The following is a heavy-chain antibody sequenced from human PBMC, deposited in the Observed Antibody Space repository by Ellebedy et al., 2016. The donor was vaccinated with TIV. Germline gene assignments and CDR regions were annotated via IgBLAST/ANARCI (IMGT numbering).Heavy chain of an antibody. J-gene: IGHJ6*03. CDR1: GYTFTGYY. Sequence: ASVKVSXKASGYTFTGYYIHWVRQAPGEGLEWMGWINPYSDGTNYAQEFQGRVTMTRDTSISTAYMVLSSLRSDDTAVYYCAKSSSGDNYYDYYYMDVWGKGTTVTASS. D-gene: IGHD2-21*02. CDR2: INPYSDGT. V-gene: IGHV1-2*02. CDR3: AKSSSGDNYYDYYYMDV.